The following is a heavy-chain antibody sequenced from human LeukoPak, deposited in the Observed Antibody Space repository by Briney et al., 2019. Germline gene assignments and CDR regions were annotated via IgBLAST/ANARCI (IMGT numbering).Heavy chain of an antibody. CDR2: INPSGGST. CDR1: GYTFTSYY. Sequence: GASVKVSCKASGYTFTSYYKHGVRQAPGQGLEWMGIINPSGGSTSYAQKFQGRVTMTRDTSTSTVYMELSSLRSEDTAVYYCAREGDCSGGSCQQRFDYWGQGTLVTVSS. J-gene: IGHJ4*02. CDR3: AREGDCSGGSCQQRFDY. V-gene: IGHV1-46*01. D-gene: IGHD2-15*01.